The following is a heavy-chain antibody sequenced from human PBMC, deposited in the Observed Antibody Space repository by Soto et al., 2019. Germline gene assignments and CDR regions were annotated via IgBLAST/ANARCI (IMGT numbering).Heavy chain of an antibody. CDR2: ISAYNGNT. D-gene: IGHD1-26*01. J-gene: IGHJ6*02. Sequence: GASVKVSCKASGYTFTSYGISWVRQAPGQGLEWMGWISAYNGNTNYAQKLQGRVTMTTDTSTRTAYMELRSLRSDDTAVYYCASPPAHFRGYYYGMDVWGQGTTVTGSS. CDR3: ASPPAHFRGYYYGMDV. V-gene: IGHV1-18*01. CDR1: GYTFTSYG.